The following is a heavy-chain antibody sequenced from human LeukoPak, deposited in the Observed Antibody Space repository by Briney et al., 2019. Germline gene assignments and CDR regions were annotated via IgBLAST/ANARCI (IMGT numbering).Heavy chain of an antibody. D-gene: IGHD3-22*01. CDR2: IYYSGST. CDR3: ARDSVYYYDSSGYYGMDV. Sequence: SETLSLTCTVSGGSISSSSYYWGWIRQPPGKGLEWIGSIYYSGSTYYNPSLKSRVTISVDTSKNQFSLKLSSVTAADTAVYYCARDSVYYYDSSGYYGMDVWGQGTTVTVSS. CDR1: GGSISSSSYY. J-gene: IGHJ6*02. V-gene: IGHV4-39*02.